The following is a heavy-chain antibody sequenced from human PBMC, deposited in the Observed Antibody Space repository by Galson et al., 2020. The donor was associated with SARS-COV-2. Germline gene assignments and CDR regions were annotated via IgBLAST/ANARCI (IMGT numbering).Heavy chain of an antibody. CDR2: IWYDGSNK. CDR3: ARGLYYYDRSGYPQNDAFDI. V-gene: IGHV3-33*01. D-gene: IGHD3-22*01. J-gene: IGHJ3*02. CDR1: GFTLNNYG. Sequence: SCIVSGFTLNNYGMHWVRQAPGKGLEWVAVIWYDGSNKYYADSVKGRFTISRDNSKNTLYLQMNSLRAEDTAVYYCARGLYYYDRSGYPQNDAFDIWGRGTMVTVSS.